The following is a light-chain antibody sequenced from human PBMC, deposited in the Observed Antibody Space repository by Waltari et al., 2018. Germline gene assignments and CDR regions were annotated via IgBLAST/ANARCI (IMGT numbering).Light chain of an antibody. V-gene: IGLV2-8*01. CDR2: EVS. CDR3: TSYTGNNTFV. J-gene: IGLJ6*01. CDR1: SSDIGYYNA. Sequence: QAAPTQPPSESGSPGQSVTISCTGTSSDIGYYNAVSWYQQHPGKAPKLMIYEVSKRPSGVSDRFSGSKSGNTASLTISGLQAEDEADYYCTSYTGNNTFVSGSGTKLTVL.